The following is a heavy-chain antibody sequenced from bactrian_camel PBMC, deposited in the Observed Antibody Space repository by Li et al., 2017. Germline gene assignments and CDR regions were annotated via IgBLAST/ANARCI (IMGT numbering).Heavy chain of an antibody. D-gene: IGHD1*01. V-gene: IGHV3S1*01. CDR2: IDTGDSST. CDR1: GYTFNTYS. J-gene: IGHJ4*01. CDR3: AAAYNGKGSRLADGAYEY. Sequence: HVQLVESGGGSALAGGSVRLSCAASGYTFNTYSWFRQAPGQEREGVAAIDTGDSSTYYLNSVEGRFTISKDFDKNTLYLQMNNLTPEDTAMYFCAAAYNGKGSRLADGAYEYWGQGTQVTVS.